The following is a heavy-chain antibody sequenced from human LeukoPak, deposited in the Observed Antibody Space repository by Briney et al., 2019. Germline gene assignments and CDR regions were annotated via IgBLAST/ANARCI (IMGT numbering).Heavy chain of an antibody. D-gene: IGHD2-15*01. Sequence: ASVKVSCKASGYTLTGYHMHWVRQAPGQGLEWMGIINPTGGSTSYAQKFQGRVTMTRDTSTSTVYMELSSLRSEDTAVYYCARDGLGYCSGSSCYSGDYFDYWGQGTLVTVSS. CDR1: GYTLTGYH. CDR2: INPTGGST. CDR3: ARDGLGYCSGSSCYSGDYFDY. J-gene: IGHJ4*02. V-gene: IGHV1-46*01.